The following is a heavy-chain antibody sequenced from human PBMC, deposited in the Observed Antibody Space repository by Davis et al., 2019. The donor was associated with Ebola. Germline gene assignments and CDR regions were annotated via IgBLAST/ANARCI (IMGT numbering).Heavy chain of an antibody. D-gene: IGHD3-10*01. CDR3: AKGDEVRAVRNYFDY. J-gene: IGHJ4*02. CDR1: GFTFSSYA. CDR2: ISGSGDTT. V-gene: IGHV3-23*01. Sequence: GESLKISCAASGFTFSSYAVSWVRQAPGKGLEWVSTISGSGDTTYYADSVKGRFTISRDNSKNTVYLQMNSLRAEDTAVYYCAKGDEVRAVRNYFDYWGQGTLVTVSS.